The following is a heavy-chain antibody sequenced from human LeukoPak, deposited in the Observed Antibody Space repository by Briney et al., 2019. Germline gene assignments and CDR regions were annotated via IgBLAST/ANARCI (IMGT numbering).Heavy chain of an antibody. CDR1: GGSISSSSYY. V-gene: IGHV4-39*07. CDR2: IYYSGST. J-gene: IGHJ3*02. CDR3: ARAYGDYVSWGLPWAFDI. D-gene: IGHD4-17*01. Sequence: PPETLSLTCTVSGGSISSSSYYWGWIRQPPGKGLEWIGSIYYSGSTYYNPSLKSRVTISVDTSKNQFSLKLSSVTAADTAVYYCARAYGDYVSWGLPWAFDIWGQGTMVTVSS.